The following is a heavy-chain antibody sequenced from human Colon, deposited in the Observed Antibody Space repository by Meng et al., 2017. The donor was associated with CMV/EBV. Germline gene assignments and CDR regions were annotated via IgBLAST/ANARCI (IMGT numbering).Heavy chain of an antibody. J-gene: IGHJ4*02. Sequence: FTCSIYAMSWVRQAPGQGLEWVSAVSSSGRYTYYADCVKGRFTISRDNSKNTQYLQMNSLRAEDTAVYYCAKVSANYDSSGSHSSFDFRGQGTLVTVSS. CDR2: VSSSGRYT. CDR1: FTCSIYA. CDR3: AKVSANYDSSGSHSSFDF. D-gene: IGHD3-22*01. V-gene: IGHV3-23*01.